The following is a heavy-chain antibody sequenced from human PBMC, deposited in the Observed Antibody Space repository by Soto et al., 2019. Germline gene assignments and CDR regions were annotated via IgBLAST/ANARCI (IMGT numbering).Heavy chain of an antibody. CDR1: GYSFAGYW. CDR2: IDPSDSQT. Sequence: GESLKISCKGSGYSFAGYWITWVRQRPGKGLEWMGRIDPSDSQTYYSPSFRGHVTISATKSITTVFLQWSSLRASDTAMYYCARQIYDSDTGPNFQYYFDSWGQGTPVTVSS. CDR3: ARQIYDSDTGPNFQYYFDS. J-gene: IGHJ4*02. D-gene: IGHD3-22*01. V-gene: IGHV5-10-1*01.